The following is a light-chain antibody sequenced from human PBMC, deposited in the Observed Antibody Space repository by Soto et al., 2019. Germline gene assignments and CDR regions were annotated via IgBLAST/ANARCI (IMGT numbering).Light chain of an antibody. CDR2: EVN. CDR1: SSDVGSYNR. J-gene: IGLJ1*01. CDR3: SLYTSENTYV. Sequence: QSVLTQPPSVSGSPGQSVTISCTGTSSDVGSYNRLSWYQQPPGTAPKLIMYEVNTRPSGVPDRFSGSKSGSTASLTISGLQAEDEADYYCSLYTSENTYVFGTGTKLTVL. V-gene: IGLV2-18*01.